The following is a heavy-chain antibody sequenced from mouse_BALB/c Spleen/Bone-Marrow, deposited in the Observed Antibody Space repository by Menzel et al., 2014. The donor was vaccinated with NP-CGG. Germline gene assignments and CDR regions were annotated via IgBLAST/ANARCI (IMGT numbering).Heavy chain of an antibody. D-gene: IGHD1-1*01. J-gene: IGHJ4*01. CDR2: INPYNGDT. Sequence: EVQLQQSGPELVKPGASVKISCKASGYSFTGYFMNWVKQSHGKSLEWIGRINPYNGDTFYNQKFKGKATLTVDKSSSTAHMELLSLTSEDSAVYYCGGVTMVVAKNYYYAMDYWGQGTSVTVSS. CDR3: GGVTMVVAKNYYYAMDY. V-gene: IGHV1-37*01. CDR1: GYSFTGYF.